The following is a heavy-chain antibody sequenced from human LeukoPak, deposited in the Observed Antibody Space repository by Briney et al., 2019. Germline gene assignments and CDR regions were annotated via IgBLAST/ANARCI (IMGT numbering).Heavy chain of an antibody. V-gene: IGHV4-59*01. CDR2: MYYSGST. J-gene: IGHJ6*02. CDR3: AGYGSVSRSYYFAAYYYYGMDV. CDR1: GGSISGYY. Sequence: SETLSLTCTVSGGSISGYYWSWIRQPPGKGLEWIGYMYYSGSTNYNPSLKSRVTISVDMSQNQFSLKLSSVTAADTAVYYCAGYGSVSRSYYFAAYYYYGMDVWGQGTTVTVSS. D-gene: IGHD3-10*01.